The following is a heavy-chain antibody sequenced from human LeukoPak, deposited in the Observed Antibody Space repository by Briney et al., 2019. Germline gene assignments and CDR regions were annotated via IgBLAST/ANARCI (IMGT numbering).Heavy chain of an antibody. V-gene: IGHV1-46*01. CDR2: INPSGGST. Sequence: GASVKVSCKASGGTFSSYAISWVRQAPGQGLEWMGIINPSGGSTSYAQKFQGRVTMTRDTSTSTVYMELSSLRSEDTAVYYCARGGSSGYYSTSGFDPWGQGTLVTVSS. D-gene: IGHD3-22*01. CDR3: ARGGSSGYYSTSGFDP. CDR1: GGTFSSYA. J-gene: IGHJ5*02.